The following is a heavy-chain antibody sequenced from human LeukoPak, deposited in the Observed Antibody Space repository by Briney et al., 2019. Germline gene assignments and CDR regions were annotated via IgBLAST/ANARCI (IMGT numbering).Heavy chain of an antibody. CDR1: GFTFSRFA. D-gene: IGHD3-9*01. CDR2: ISASGADT. CDR3: VKEILTGDYVGEADY. V-gene: IGHV3-23*01. J-gene: IGHJ4*02. Sequence: GGSLRLSCAASGFTFSRFAMTWVRQAPGKGPEWVSTISASGADTYYADSVKGRFTISRDNSKNTLYLQMISLRAEDTAEYYCVKEILTGDYVGEADYWGQGTLVTVSS.